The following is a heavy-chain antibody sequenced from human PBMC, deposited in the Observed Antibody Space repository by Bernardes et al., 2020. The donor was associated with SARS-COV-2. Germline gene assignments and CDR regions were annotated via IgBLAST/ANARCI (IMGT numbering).Heavy chain of an antibody. CDR1: GFSFSNYA. Sequence: GGSLRLSCAGSGFSFSNYAMSWVRQAPGKGLEWVSGFTANPGRTFYADSVRGRFYMSADTSESTVYLEMSSLRAEDTGLYYCAKSDGIFRFLEIDSWGQGTLVTVSS. V-gene: IGHV3-23*01. CDR3: AKSDGIFRFLEIDS. D-gene: IGHD3-3*01. CDR2: FTANPGRT. J-gene: IGHJ4*02.